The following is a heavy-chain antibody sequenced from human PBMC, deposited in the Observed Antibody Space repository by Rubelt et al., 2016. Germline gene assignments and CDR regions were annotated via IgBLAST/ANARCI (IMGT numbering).Heavy chain of an antibody. D-gene: IGHD3-10*01. J-gene: IGHJ4*02. CDR3: ARDPLPVRGVIMTPTH. Sequence: QVQLVQSGAEVKKPGASVKVSCKASGYTFTSYGISWVRQAPGQGLEWMGWVSAYNGNTNYAQKLQGRITMTTDTSTSTAYMELRSLRSDDTAVYYCARDPLPVRGVIMTPTHWGQGTLVTVSS. CDR1: GYTFTSYG. CDR2: VSAYNGNT. V-gene: IGHV1-18*01.